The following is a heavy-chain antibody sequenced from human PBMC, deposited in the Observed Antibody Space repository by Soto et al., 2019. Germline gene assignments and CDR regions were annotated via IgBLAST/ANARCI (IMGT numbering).Heavy chain of an antibody. CDR2: ISYDGSNK. V-gene: IGHV3-30*03. Sequence: GGSLRLSCAASGFTFSSYGMHWVRKAQGKGLEWVAVISYDGSNKYYADSVKGRFTISRDNAKNSLYPQMNSLRAEDTAVYYCARGLYYYDSSGYYGNWGQGTLVTVSS. D-gene: IGHD3-22*01. CDR1: GFTFSSYG. J-gene: IGHJ4*02. CDR3: ARGLYYYDSSGYYGN.